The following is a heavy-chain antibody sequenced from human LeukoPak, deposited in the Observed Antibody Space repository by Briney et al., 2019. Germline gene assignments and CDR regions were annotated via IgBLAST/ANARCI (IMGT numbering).Heavy chain of an antibody. Sequence: GGSLRLSCAASGFTFSSYAMHWVRQAPGKGLEWVSYISYTSSTIYYADSVQGRFTISRDNAKNSLYLQMNSLRAEDTAVYYCARGLFSGGSSPLYYFDYWGQGTLVTVSS. V-gene: IGHV3-48*04. J-gene: IGHJ4*02. CDR2: ISYTSSTI. CDR3: ARGLFSGGSSPLYYFDY. CDR1: GFTFSSYA. D-gene: IGHD2-15*01.